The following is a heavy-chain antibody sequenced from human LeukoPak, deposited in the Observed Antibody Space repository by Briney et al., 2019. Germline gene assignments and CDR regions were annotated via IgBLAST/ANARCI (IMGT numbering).Heavy chain of an antibody. CDR3: ARAWSLRYFDY. CDR1: GSTFSSYA. D-gene: IGHD1-26*01. CDR2: ISGSGGST. V-gene: IGHV3-23*01. Sequence: SGGSLRLSCAASGSTFSSYAMSWVRQAPGKGLEWVSAISGSGGSTYYADSVKGRFTISRDNSKNTLYLQMNSLRAEDTAVYYCARAWSLRYFDYWGQGTLVTVSS. J-gene: IGHJ4*02.